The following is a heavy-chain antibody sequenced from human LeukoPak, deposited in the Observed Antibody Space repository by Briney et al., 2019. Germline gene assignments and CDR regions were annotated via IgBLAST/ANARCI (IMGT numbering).Heavy chain of an antibody. Sequence: GGSLRLSCAASGFTFSDYSMNWVRQAPGKGLEWISYVGISGGNTKYADSVKGRFTISGDKAKNSQYLQMNSLRVEDTAVYYCARDTKYAFDNWGQGTRVTASS. V-gene: IGHV3-48*01. D-gene: IGHD2-2*01. J-gene: IGHJ4*02. CDR3: ARDTKYAFDN. CDR2: VGISGGNT. CDR1: GFTFSDYS.